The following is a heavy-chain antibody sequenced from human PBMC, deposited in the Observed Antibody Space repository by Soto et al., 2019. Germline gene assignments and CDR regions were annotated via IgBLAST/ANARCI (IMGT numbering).Heavy chain of an antibody. CDR2: ISSSSSTI. Sequence: LGGSLRLSCAASGFTFSSYSMNWVRQAPGKGLEWVSYISSSSSTIYYADSVKGRFTISRDNSKNTLYLQMNSLRAEDTAVYYCARDLFDSSGYYQVDLDSWGQGTLVTVSS. J-gene: IGHJ4*02. V-gene: IGHV3-48*01. CDR3: ARDLFDSSGYYQVDLDS. D-gene: IGHD3-22*01. CDR1: GFTFSSYS.